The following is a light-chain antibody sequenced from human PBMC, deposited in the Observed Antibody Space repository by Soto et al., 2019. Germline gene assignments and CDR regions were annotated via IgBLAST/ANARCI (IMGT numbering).Light chain of an antibody. CDR3: QHTYRPPSLT. V-gene: IGKV1-39*01. J-gene: IGKJ5*01. CDR1: QTINTS. CDR2: GAS. Sequence: DIQMTQSPSSLPASVGDRVTITCRASQTINTSLNWYQQQPGKAPKLLLYGASSLQRGVPSRFSGSGSGSDFTLSISSLQPEDFATYYCQHTYRPPSLTFGQATRLDIK.